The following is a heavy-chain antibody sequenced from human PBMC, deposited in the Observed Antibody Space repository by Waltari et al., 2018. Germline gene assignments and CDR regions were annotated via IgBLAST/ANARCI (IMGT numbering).Heavy chain of an antibody. CDR3: GPSRNDAFDI. V-gene: IGHV3-21*01. CDR2: IRSSSSYI. Sequence: EVQLVESGGGLVKPGGSLRLSCAASGFTFSSYSMNWVRQAPGKGLEWVSSIRSSSSYIYYADSVKGRFTISRDNAKNSLYLQMNSLRAEDTAVYYCGPSRNDAFDIWGQGTMVTVSS. CDR1: GFTFSSYS. J-gene: IGHJ3*02.